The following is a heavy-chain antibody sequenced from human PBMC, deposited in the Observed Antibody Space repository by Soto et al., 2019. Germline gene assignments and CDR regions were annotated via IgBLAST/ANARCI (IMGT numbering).Heavy chain of an antibody. CDR3: GRDGSIMDRVFNY. CDR1: GFTFSSYV. CDR2: IPFDGSNK. D-gene: IGHD3-16*01. J-gene: IGHJ4*02. V-gene: IGHV3-30-3*01. Sequence: QVQLVESGGGVVQPGRSLRLSCAASGFTFSSYVMHWVRQAPGKGLEWVAVIPFDGSNKYYAESVKGRFTISRDNSKNTLYLQMNSLRAADTSVYYCGRDGSIMDRVFNYWGQGTLVTVSS.